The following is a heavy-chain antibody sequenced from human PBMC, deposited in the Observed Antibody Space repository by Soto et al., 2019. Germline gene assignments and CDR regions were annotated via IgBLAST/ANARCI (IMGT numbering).Heavy chain of an antibody. J-gene: IGHJ3*02. CDR3: ARAGLGYCSSTSCQGLEYAFDI. CDR2: INPNSGGT. Sequence: ASVKVSCKASGYTFTGYYMHWVRQAPGQGLEWMGWINPNSGGTNYAQKFQGWVTMTRDTSISTAYMELSRLRSDDTAVYYCARAGLGYCSSTSCQGLEYAFDIWGQGTMVTVSS. D-gene: IGHD2-2*01. V-gene: IGHV1-2*04. CDR1: GYTFTGYY.